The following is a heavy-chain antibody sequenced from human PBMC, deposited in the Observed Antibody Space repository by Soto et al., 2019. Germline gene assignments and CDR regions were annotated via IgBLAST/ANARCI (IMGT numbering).Heavy chain of an antibody. CDR3: GSDGDQWDQRYLEY. CDR2: INGNTGST. CDR1: GNFCSKYG. J-gene: IGHJ4*02. V-gene: IGHV1-18*01. D-gene: IGHD1-26*01. Sequence: QVQLVQSGAEVKKPGASVKVSCKTPGNFCSKYGISWVRQAPGQGIEWRGWINGNTGSTNYAQKFRGRVTMTTDTSTGMVYMELSSLTSDDTAIYYCGSDGDQWDQRYLEYWGQGTLVSV.